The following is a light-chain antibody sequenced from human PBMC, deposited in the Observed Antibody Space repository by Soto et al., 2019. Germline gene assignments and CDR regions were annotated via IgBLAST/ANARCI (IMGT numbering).Light chain of an antibody. CDR1: HNIERW. J-gene: IGKJ1*01. V-gene: IGKV1-5*01. Sequence: DIQMTQSPPTLSAAVGDRVTITCRASHNIERWMAWYQQKPGKAPSLLIFDASTLHSGVPSRFSGSGSGTDFTLTISSLQPDDFATYYCQQFAISTTFGQGTKVDIK. CDR2: DAS. CDR3: QQFAISTT.